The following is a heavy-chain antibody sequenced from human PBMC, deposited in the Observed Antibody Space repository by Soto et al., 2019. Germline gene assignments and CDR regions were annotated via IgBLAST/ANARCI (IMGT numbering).Heavy chain of an antibody. V-gene: IGHV3-30-3*01. J-gene: IGHJ4*02. Sequence: GGSLRLSCAASGFAFSSFAMHWVRQAPGKGLEWVAVISYDGSSIHYVDSVKGRFTISRDNLKKMLYLHMNSLRGDDTAVYYCAREDWNEQYFDYWGQGTLVTVSS. CDR3: AREDWNEQYFDY. CDR2: ISYDGSSI. CDR1: GFAFSSFA. D-gene: IGHD1-1*01.